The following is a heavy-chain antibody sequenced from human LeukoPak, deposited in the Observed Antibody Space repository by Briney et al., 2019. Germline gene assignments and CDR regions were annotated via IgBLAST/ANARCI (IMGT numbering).Heavy chain of an antibody. D-gene: IGHD3-9*01. V-gene: IGHV3-23*01. Sequence: GGSLRLSCAASSISLSSYAMSWVRQAPGKGLEWVSAISGSGGSTYYADSVKGRFTISRDNSKNTLYLQMNSLRAEDTAVYYCAKHVLRYFGSPSDYWGQGTLVTVSS. CDR1: SISLSSYA. CDR3: AKHVLRYFGSPSDY. J-gene: IGHJ4*02. CDR2: ISGSGGST.